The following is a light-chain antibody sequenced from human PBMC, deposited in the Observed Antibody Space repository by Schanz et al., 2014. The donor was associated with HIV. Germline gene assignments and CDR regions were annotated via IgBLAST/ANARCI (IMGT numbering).Light chain of an antibody. CDR1: SSSIKTNT. CDR2: NTY. CDR3: ATWDDSLKGVV. V-gene: IGLV1-44*01. J-gene: IGLJ2*01. Sequence: QSVLTQPPSASGTPGQRVTISCSGSSSSIKTNTVTWYQQLPGTAPKLLIYNTYHRPSGVPDRFSGSQSGTSASLAISGLQAEDEADFFCATWDDSLKGVVFGGGTKLTVL.